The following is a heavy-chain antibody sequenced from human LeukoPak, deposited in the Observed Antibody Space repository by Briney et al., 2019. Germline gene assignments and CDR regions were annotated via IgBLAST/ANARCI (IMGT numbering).Heavy chain of an antibody. D-gene: IGHD1-1*01. CDR3: ARDSGPLDT. Sequence: GGSLRLSCAASGFTFDTYAMTWVRQAPGKGLEWVSTMSGTGGRTFYGDSVRGRFTISRDRSKNTLYLQMNSLRAEDTAVYYCARDSGPLDTWGQGTLVTVSS. V-gene: IGHV3-23*01. CDR2: MSGTGGRT. J-gene: IGHJ5*02. CDR1: GFTFDTYA.